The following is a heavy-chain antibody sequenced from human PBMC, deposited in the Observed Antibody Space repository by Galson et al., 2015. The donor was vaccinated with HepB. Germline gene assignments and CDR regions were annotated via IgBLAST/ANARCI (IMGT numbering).Heavy chain of an antibody. D-gene: IGHD3-10*01. CDR2: INAGNSNT. Sequence: SVKVSCKASGYSFTSYAIHWVRQAPGQRLEWMGWINAGNSNTKDSQRFQGRVTITRDTSASTAYTELSSLRSEDTAVYYCARAVGEGTHYLGSATFDYWGQGTLVTVSS. CDR3: ARAVGEGTHYLGSATFDY. CDR1: GYSFTSYA. J-gene: IGHJ4*02. V-gene: IGHV1-3*01.